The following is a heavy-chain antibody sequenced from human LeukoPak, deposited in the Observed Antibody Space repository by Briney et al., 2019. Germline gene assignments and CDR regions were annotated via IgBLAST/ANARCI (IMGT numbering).Heavy chain of an antibody. CDR2: INHSGST. Sequence: SETLSLTCAVYGGSFSDYYWSWIRQPPGKGLEWIGEINHSGSTNYNPSLKSRVTISVDTSKNQFSLKLRSVTAADTAVYYCARPLHKLAPMDVWGKGTTVTISS. J-gene: IGHJ6*04. CDR3: ARPLHKLAPMDV. V-gene: IGHV4-34*01. CDR1: GGSFSDYY. D-gene: IGHD1-1*01.